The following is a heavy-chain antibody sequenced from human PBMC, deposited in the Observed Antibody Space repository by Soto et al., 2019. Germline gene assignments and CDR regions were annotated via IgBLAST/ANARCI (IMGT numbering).Heavy chain of an antibody. D-gene: IGHD3-22*01. J-gene: IGHJ5*02. CDR1: GGSVSSGSYY. V-gene: IGHV4-61*01. CDR2: IYYSGST. CDR3: ARGYDSSGYYYNWFDP. Sequence: PSETLSLTCTVSGGSVSSGSYYWSWIRQPPGKGLEWIGYIYYSGSTNYNPSLKSRVTISVDTSKNQFSLKLSSVTAADTAVYYCARGYDSSGYYYNWFDPWGQGTLVTVSS.